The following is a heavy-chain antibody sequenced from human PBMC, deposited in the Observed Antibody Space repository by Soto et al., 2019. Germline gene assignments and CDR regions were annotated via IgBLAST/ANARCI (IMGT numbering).Heavy chain of an antibody. Sequence: PGGSLRLSCAASGXTFXSYSMXWVRQAPGKGLEWVSSISSSSSYIYYADSVKGRFTISRDNAKNSLYLQMNSLRAEDTAVYYCARDRAIDYWGQGTLVTVSS. CDR3: ARDRAIDY. V-gene: IGHV3-21*01. J-gene: IGHJ4*02. CDR1: GXTFXSYS. CDR2: ISSSSSYI.